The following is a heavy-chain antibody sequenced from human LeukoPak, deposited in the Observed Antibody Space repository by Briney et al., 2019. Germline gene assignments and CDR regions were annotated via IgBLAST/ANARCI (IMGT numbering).Heavy chain of an antibody. D-gene: IGHD3-22*01. J-gene: IGHJ4*02. CDR2: ISSSSSYI. Sequence: PGGSLRLSCAASGFTFSSYSMNWVRQAPGKGLEWVSSISSSSSYIYYADSVKGRFTISRDNAKNSLYLQMDSLRAEDTAVYYCARVASGYIKAVDYWGQGTLVTVSS. CDR3: ARVASGYIKAVDY. V-gene: IGHV3-21*01. CDR1: GFTFSSYS.